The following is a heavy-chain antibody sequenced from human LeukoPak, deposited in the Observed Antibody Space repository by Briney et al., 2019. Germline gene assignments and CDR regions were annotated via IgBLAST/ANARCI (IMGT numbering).Heavy chain of an antibody. D-gene: IGHD3-16*01. CDR1: GGSISSGDYY. CDR2: IYYSGST. CDR3: AREKTDYDYVWGSRPFLAFDI. V-gene: IGHV4-30-4*01. Sequence: PSETLSLTCTVSGGSISSGDYYWSWLRQPPGKGLEWIGYIYYSGSTYYNPSLKSRVTISVDTSKNQFSLKLSSVTAADTAVYYCAREKTDYDYVWGSRPFLAFDIWGQGTMVTVSS. J-gene: IGHJ3*02.